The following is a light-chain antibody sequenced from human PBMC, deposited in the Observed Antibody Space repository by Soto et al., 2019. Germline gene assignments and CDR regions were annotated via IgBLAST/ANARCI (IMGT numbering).Light chain of an antibody. CDR2: GNS. CDR1: SSNIGAGYD. CDR3: QSYDSSLRYV. V-gene: IGLV1-40*01. Sequence: QSVLTQPPSVSGAPGQRVTISCTGDSSNIGAGYDVHWYQQLPGTAPKLLIYGNSNRPSGVPDRFSGSKSGTSASLAITGLQAEDEADYYCQSYDSSLRYVFGTGTKLTVL. J-gene: IGLJ1*01.